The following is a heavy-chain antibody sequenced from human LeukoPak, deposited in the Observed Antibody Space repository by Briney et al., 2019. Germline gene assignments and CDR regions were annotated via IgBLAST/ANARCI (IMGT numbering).Heavy chain of an antibody. CDR1: AGSISSYF. CDR2: IYYSGST. J-gene: IGHJ4*02. D-gene: IGHD1-14*01. Sequence: PSETLSLTCTVSAGSISSYFWNWIRQPPGKGLEWIGYIYYSGSTNYNPSLKSRVTISVDTSKNRFSLKLSSVTAADTAVYYCARLSGLLYFDYWGQGTLVTVSS. CDR3: ARLSGLLYFDY. V-gene: IGHV4-59*01.